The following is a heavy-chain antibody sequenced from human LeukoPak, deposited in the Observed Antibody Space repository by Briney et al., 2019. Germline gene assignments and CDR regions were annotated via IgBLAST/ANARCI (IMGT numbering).Heavy chain of an antibody. J-gene: IGHJ5*02. CDR1: GGSISSGGYY. D-gene: IGHD3-16*02. CDR2: IYHSGST. Sequence: SQTLSLTCTVSGGSISSGGYYWSWIRQPPGKGLEWIGYIYHSGSTYYNPSLKSRVTISVDRSKNQFSLKLSSVTAADTAVYYCASQGGGLRLEELSGNWFDPWGQGTLVTVSS. CDR3: ASQGGGLRLEELSGNWFDP. V-gene: IGHV4-30-2*01.